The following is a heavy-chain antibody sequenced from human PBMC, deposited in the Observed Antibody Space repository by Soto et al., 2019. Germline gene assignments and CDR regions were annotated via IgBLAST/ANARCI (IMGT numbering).Heavy chain of an antibody. V-gene: IGHV3-48*02. CDR2: ITGSSDRI. CDR3: TTSTGHLNH. D-gene: IGHD2-8*02. CDR1: GFTFRVYS. J-gene: IGHJ4*02. Sequence: EVQLVESGGGWVQPGGSLRLSCAAYGFTFRVYSMNWVRQAPGKGLDWVSYITGSSDRILFSDSVKGRFTVSRDNAKNSLYLQMNSLRDEDTGVYYCTTSTGHLNHWGQGTLVSVSS.